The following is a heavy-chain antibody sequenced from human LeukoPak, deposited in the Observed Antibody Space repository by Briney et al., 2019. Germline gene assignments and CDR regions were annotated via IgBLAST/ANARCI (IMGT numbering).Heavy chain of an antibody. CDR2: ISYDGSNK. CDR3: ARDPSYSGYDLG. D-gene: IGHD5-12*01. J-gene: IGHJ4*02. V-gene: IGHV3-30*03. Sequence: GRSLRLSCAASGFTFSSYGMHWVRQAPGKGLEWVAVISYDGSNKYYADSVKGRFTISRDNSKNTLYLQMNSLRAEDTAVYYCARDPSYSGYDLGWGQGTLVTVSS. CDR1: GFTFSSYG.